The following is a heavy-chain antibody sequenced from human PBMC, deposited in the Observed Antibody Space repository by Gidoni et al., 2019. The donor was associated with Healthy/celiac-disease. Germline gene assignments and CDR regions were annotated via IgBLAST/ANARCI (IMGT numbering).Heavy chain of an antibody. Sequence: QLQLQESGPGLVKPSETLSLTCTVSGGSISSSSYYWGWIRQPPGKGLEWIGSIYYSGSTYYTPSLKSRVTISVDTSKNQFSLKLSSVTAADTAVYYCARASGQQLYYYGMDVWGQGTTVTVSS. V-gene: IGHV4-39*07. J-gene: IGHJ6*02. D-gene: IGHD6-13*01. CDR1: GGSISSSSYY. CDR2: IYYSGST. CDR3: ARASGQQLYYYGMDV.